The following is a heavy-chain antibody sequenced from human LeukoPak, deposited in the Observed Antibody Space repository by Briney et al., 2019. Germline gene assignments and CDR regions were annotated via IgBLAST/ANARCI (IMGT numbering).Heavy chain of an antibody. J-gene: IGHJ4*02. CDR1: EFTFSSYW. CDR3: ARLGARQMLEY. D-gene: IGHD4-17*01. CDR2: IKQDGGQI. Sequence: GGSLRLSCAASEFTFSSYWMSWVRQAPGKGLEWVANIKQDGGQIYYLESVEGRFTVSRDNAKNSLYLQMNSLRAEDTAVYYCARLGARQMLEYWGQGTLVTVSS. V-gene: IGHV3-7*01.